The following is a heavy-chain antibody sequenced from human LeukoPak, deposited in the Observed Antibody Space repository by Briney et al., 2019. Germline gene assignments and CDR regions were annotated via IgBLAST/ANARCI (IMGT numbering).Heavy chain of an antibody. D-gene: IGHD5-18*01. CDR1: GFTFTIST. J-gene: IGHJ4*02. V-gene: IGHV3-23*01. CDR3: AKERRRVDTSIVRSYSIDS. CDR2: ITGDGVTT. Sequence: GGSLRLSCAASGFTFTISTMSWVRQTPSKGLEWLSSITGDGVTTYYADSVKGRFTISRDNSKNILFLQMNSLRAEDSASYFCAKERRRVDTSIVRSYSIDSWGQGTPVTVSS.